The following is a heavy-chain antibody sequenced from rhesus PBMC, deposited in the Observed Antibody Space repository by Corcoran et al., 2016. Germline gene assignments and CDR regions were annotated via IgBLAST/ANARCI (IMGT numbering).Heavy chain of an antibody. J-gene: IGHJ5-1*01. Sequence: QLQLQESGPGLVKPLETLSLTCVVSDGSISNTYWNWTRQSPGKGLEGIARISGSGGGTDSIPSLQSQVTIYRDMSKNQFSMKVNSVTAADTAVYYCARSGWTSWDSRFDVWGAGVLVTVSS. CDR2: ISGSGGGT. D-gene: IGHD2-39*02. CDR1: DGSISNTY. V-gene: IGHV4-173*01. CDR3: ARSGWTSWDSRFDV.